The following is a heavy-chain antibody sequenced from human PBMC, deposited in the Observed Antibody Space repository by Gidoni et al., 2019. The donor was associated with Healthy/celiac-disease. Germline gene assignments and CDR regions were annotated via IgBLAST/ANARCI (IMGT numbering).Heavy chain of an antibody. CDR2: IKSKTDGGTT. Sequence: EVQLVESGGGLVKPGGSLRLSCAASGFTFSNACMSWVRQAPGKGLELVGRIKSKTDGGTTDYAAPVKGRFTISRDDSKNTLYLQMNSLKTEDTAVYYCTTDKVLLWFGELSPPDYWGQGTLVTVSS. D-gene: IGHD3-10*01. CDR1: GFTFSNAC. CDR3: TTDKVLLWFGELSPPDY. J-gene: IGHJ4*02. V-gene: IGHV3-15*01.